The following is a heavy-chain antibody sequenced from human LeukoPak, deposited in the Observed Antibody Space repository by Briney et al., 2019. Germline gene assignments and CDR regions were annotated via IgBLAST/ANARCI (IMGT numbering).Heavy chain of an antibody. Sequence: GGSLGLSCAASGFIFSSYAMSWVRQAPGKGLEWVSVISGSGSSTYYADSVKGRFTISRDNSKNTLYLQMNSLRAEDTAVYYCTKALGSGSYYKLDYWGQGTLVTVSS. CDR3: TKALGSGSYYKLDY. CDR1: GFIFSSYA. V-gene: IGHV3-23*01. J-gene: IGHJ4*02. CDR2: ISGSGSST. D-gene: IGHD3-10*01.